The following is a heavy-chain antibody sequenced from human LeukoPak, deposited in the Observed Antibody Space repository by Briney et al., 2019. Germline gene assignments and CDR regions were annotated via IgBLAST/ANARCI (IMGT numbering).Heavy chain of an antibody. Sequence: VSVKVSCKASGYTFTSYGISWVRQAPGQGLEWMGWISAYNGNTNYAQKLQGRVTMTTDTSTSTAYMELRSLRSDDTAVYYCARVVRYSVAYYYYMDVWGKGTTVTVSS. CDR2: ISAYNGNT. CDR1: GYTFTSYG. D-gene: IGHD2-15*01. V-gene: IGHV1-18*01. CDR3: ARVVRYSVAYYYYMDV. J-gene: IGHJ6*03.